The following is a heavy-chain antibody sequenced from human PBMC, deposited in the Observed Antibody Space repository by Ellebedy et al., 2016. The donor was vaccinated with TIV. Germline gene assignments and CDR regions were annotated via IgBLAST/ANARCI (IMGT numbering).Heavy chain of an antibody. CDR2: ISSSGGST. CDR3: AKDQRTPATVTTGLADS. J-gene: IGHJ4*02. D-gene: IGHD4-17*01. CDR1: GFTFTSYA. V-gene: IGHV3-23*01. Sequence: PGGSLRLSCAASGFTFTSYAMSWLRQAPGKGLEWVATISSSGGSTYYADSVKGRFTISRDISKNTLYLQMNSLRAEDTAVYYCAKDQRTPATVTTGLADSWGQGTLVTVSS.